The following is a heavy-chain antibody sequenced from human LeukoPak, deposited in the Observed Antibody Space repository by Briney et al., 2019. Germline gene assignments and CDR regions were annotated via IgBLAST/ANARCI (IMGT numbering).Heavy chain of an antibody. V-gene: IGHV4-39*07. J-gene: IGHJ4*02. CDR1: GGSISSSSYY. CDR3: ASNYYGSGTKTFDY. Sequence: SETLSLTCTVSGGSISSSSYYWGWIRQPPGKGLEWIGSIYYSGSTYYNPSLKSRVTISVDTSKNQFSLKLSSVTAADTAVYYCASNYYGSGTKTFDYWGQGTLVTVSS. D-gene: IGHD3-10*01. CDR2: IYYSGST.